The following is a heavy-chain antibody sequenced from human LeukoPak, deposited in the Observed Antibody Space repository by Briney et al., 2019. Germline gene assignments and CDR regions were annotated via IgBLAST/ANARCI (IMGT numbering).Heavy chain of an antibody. D-gene: IGHD2-2*01. CDR2: INHSGST. CDR1: GGSFSGYY. J-gene: IGHJ5*02. CDR3: ARGVVPAPYNWFDP. Sequence: NPSETLSLTCAVYGGSFSGYYWSWIRQPPGKGLEWIGEINHSGSTNYNPSLKSRVTISVDTSKNQFSLKLSSVTAADTAVYYCARGVVPAPYNWFDPWGQGTLVTVSS. V-gene: IGHV4-34*01.